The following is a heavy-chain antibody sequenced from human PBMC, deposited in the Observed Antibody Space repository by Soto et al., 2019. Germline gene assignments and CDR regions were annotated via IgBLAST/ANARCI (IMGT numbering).Heavy chain of an antibody. Sequence: GGSLRLSCAASGFTFSSYGRHWVRQAPGKGLEWVAVISYDGSNKYYADSVKGRFTISRDNSKNTLYLQMNSLRAEDTAVYYCAKDLGPYDSSGYYYGSRYYYYYGMDVWGQGTTVTVSS. D-gene: IGHD3-22*01. CDR1: GFTFSSYG. J-gene: IGHJ6*02. V-gene: IGHV3-30*18. CDR3: AKDLGPYDSSGYYYGSRYYYYYGMDV. CDR2: ISYDGSNK.